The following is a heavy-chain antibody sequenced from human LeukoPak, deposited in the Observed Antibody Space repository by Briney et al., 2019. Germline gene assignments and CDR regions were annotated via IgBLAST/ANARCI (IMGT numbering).Heavy chain of an antibody. D-gene: IGHD2-2*01. V-gene: IGHV3-23*01. CDR2: ISGSGGST. J-gene: IGHJ4*02. Sequence: GGSLRLSCAASGFTFSSYAMSWVRQAPGKGLEWVPAISGSGGSTYYADSVKGRFTISRDNSKNTLYLQMNSLRAEDTAVYYCAKFLSYCSSTSCYALFDYWGQGTLVTVSS. CDR3: AKFLSYCSSTSCYALFDY. CDR1: GFTFSSYA.